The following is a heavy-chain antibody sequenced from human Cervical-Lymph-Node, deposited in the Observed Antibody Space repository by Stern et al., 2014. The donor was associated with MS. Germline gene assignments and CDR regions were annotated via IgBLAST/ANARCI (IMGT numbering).Heavy chain of an antibody. J-gene: IGHJ6*02. CDR3: AKDISSGRWEAQYYYGMDV. D-gene: IGHD6-19*01. V-gene: IGHV3-9*01. Sequence: EVQLEESGGGLVQPGRSLRLSCAGSRFNFDDYAMHWVRQAPGRGLEWVSGISWNSGSMEYANSVKGRYTIARDNAKNSLYLQMDSLRVEDTAIYYCAKDISSGRWEAQYYYGMDVWGQGTTVTVSS. CDR1: RFNFDDYA. CDR2: ISWNSGSM.